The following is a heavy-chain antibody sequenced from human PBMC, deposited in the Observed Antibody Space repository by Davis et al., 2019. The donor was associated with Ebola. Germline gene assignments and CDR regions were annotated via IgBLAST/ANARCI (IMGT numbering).Heavy chain of an antibody. CDR1: GFTFSSHA. J-gene: IGHJ6*03. D-gene: IGHD2-2*01. CDR3: ARVSYQLLDYYYYYMDI. CDR2: IWNDGSRK. V-gene: IGHV3-33*01. Sequence: PGGSLRLSCAASGFTFSSHAMHWVRQAPGKGLEWVAVIWNDGSRKFYADSVKGRLTVARDNSKNTLYLEMNSLRAGDTAVYYCARVSYQLLDYYYYYMDIWGNGTTVTVSS.